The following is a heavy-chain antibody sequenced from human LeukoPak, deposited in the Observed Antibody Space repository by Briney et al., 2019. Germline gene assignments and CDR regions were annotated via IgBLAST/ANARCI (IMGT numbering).Heavy chain of an antibody. CDR2: IYYSGST. D-gene: IGHD6-13*01. J-gene: IGHJ4*02. Sequence: PSETLSLTCTVSGGSISSYYWSWVRQPPGKGLEWIGYIYYSGSTNYNPSLKSRVTISVDTSKNQFSLKLSSVTAADTAVYYCARRVSARAADYWGQGTLVTVSS. V-gene: IGHV4-59*12. CDR1: GGSISSYY. CDR3: ARRVSARAADY.